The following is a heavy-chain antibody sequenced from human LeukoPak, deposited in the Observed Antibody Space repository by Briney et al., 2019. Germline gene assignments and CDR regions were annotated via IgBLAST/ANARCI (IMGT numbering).Heavy chain of an antibody. CDR1: GFTFSSYE. CDR2: ISSSGTTI. J-gene: IGHJ4*02. V-gene: IGHV3-48*03. CDR3: ARGWDRAHPTGFEFDV. D-gene: IGHD1-26*01. Sequence: QPGGSLRLSCAASGFTFSSYEMNWVREAPGKGLEWVSFISSSGTTINQPDSVKGRFTISRDNAKNSVHLQMDNLRVEDTAVYYCARGWDRAHPTGFEFDVWGQGTLVTVSS.